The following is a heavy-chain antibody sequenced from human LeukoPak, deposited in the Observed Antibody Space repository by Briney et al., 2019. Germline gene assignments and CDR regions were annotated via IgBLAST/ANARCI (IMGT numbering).Heavy chain of an antibody. J-gene: IGHJ6*02. D-gene: IGHD3-22*01. CDR1: GFTFSSYG. V-gene: IGHV3-33*01. Sequence: GGSLRPSCAASGFTFSSYGMHWVRQAPGKGLEWVAVIWYDGSNKYYADSVKGRFTISRDNSKNTLYLQMNSLRAEDTAVYYCARTLNYYDSTYGMDVWGQGTTVTVSS. CDR3: ARTLNYYDSTYGMDV. CDR2: IWYDGSNK.